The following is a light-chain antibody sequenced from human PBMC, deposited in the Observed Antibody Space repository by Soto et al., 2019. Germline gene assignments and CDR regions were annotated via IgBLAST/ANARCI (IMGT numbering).Light chain of an antibody. CDR1: QSVTGSF. CDR2: NAF. V-gene: IGKV3-20*01. J-gene: IGKJ2*01. CDR3: QQYVSSPFT. Sequence: EIVLTQSPGTLSLSPGERGTVSCRASQSVTGSFLAWYQQKPGQAPRLLIYNAFNRATGIPDRFSGSGSGTDFTLTISRLEPEDFAVYYCQQYVSSPFTFGQGTQVEIK.